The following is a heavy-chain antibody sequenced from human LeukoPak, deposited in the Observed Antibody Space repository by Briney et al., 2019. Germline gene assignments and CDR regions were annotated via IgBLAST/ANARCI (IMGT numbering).Heavy chain of an antibody. Sequence: GGSLRLSCAASGFTFSSYAMSWVRQAPGKGLEWVSTSGTAGGIYCADSVKGRFTISRDNSKNTVYLQMYSLRAEDTAVYYCAKRGLRGAHYFDYWGQGTLVTASS. J-gene: IGHJ4*02. D-gene: IGHD3-10*01. CDR3: AKRGLRGAHYFDY. V-gene: IGHV3-23*01. CDR1: GFTFSSYA. CDR2: SGTAGGI.